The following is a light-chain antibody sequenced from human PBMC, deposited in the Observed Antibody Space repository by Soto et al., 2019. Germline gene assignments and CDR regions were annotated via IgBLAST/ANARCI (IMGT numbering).Light chain of an antibody. CDR2: DAS. Sequence: DIQMTQSPSSLSASVGDRVIITCQASQDIGTYLAWYQQKSGKAPKLLIYDASYLETGVPSRFSACGSGTEFTFTISSLQPEDFATYYCQQHAELPLTFGRGTKVDIK. V-gene: IGKV1-33*01. CDR3: QQHAELPLT. CDR1: QDIGTY. J-gene: IGKJ4*01.